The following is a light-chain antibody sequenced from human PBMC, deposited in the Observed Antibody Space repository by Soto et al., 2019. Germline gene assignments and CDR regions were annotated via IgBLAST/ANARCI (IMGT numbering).Light chain of an antibody. CDR2: GAS. J-gene: IGKJ2*01. CDR1: QSVSSSY. CDR3: QQYGSSGYT. V-gene: IGKV3-20*01. Sequence: EIVLTQSPGTLSLSPGERATLSCRASQSVSSSYLTWYQQKPGQAPRLLIYGASSRATGIPDRCSGSGSGTDFTLTISRLEPEDFAVYYCQQYGSSGYTFGQGTKLESK.